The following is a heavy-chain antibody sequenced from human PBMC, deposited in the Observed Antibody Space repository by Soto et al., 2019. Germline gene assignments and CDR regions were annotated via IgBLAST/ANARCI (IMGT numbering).Heavy chain of an antibody. D-gene: IGHD2-15*01. V-gene: IGHV3-15*01. CDR3: TTRMPADY. CDR2: IKSRSDGGAT. CDR1: GFTFSDAW. J-gene: IGHJ4*02. Sequence: EVQLVESGGGLVKPGGSLRLSCAASGFTFSDAWMNWVRQAPGKGLELVGRIKSRSDGGATDYAAPVKGRVTISRDDSKNTVSLQMSSLKTEDTAVYYCTTRMPADYWGQGTLVTVSS.